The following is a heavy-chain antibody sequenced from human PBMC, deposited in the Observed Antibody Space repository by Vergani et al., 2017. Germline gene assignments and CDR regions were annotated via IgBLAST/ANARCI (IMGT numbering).Heavy chain of an antibody. CDR3: STSGFHDKSDYYNLDH. CDR2: IRTKTYNYAT. J-gene: IGHJ4*02. D-gene: IGHD3-22*01. V-gene: IGHV3-73*01. CDR1: GFTFSDSA. Sequence: EVQLVESGRGLVQPGGSLKLSCAASGFTFSDSAMHWVRQASGKGLEWLGRIRTKTYNYATTYAASLKGRFTISRDDSKNMVYLQMNSLRTDDTAVYYCSTSGFHDKSDYYNLDHWGQGTLVTVSS.